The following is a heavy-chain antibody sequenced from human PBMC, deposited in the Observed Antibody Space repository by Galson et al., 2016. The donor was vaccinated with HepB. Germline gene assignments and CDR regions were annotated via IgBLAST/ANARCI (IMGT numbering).Heavy chain of an antibody. D-gene: IGHD5-24*01. CDR2: ISFDGNKR. Sequence: LRLSCAASGFSFSMYAMHWLRQAPGKGLEWVAIISFDGNKRYYADSVKGRFTISRDDSENTLYLQMNGLKVEDTAVYYCARGDGYNVADYWGQGTLVTVSS. V-gene: IGHV3-30*04. CDR1: GFSFSMYA. CDR3: ARGDGYNVADY. J-gene: IGHJ4*02.